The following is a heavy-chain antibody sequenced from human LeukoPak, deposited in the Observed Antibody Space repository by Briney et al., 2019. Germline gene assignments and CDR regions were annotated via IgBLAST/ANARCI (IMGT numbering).Heavy chain of an antibody. D-gene: IGHD1-14*01. Sequence: PGGSLRLSCTVSGFTVSSNSMSWVRQAPGKGLEWLSIISGSGSSTFYADSVKGRFIISRDNSKNTLYLQMNSLRDEDTAVYYCAKFRKPMALVDAFDTWGQGIMVSVSS. CDR1: GFTVSSNS. J-gene: IGHJ3*02. CDR2: ISGSGSST. CDR3: AKFRKPMALVDAFDT. V-gene: IGHV3-23*01.